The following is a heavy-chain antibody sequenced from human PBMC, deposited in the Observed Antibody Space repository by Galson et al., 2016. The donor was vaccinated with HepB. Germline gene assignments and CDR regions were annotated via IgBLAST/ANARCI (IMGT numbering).Heavy chain of an antibody. CDR2: IWYDGSNK. Sequence: SLRLSCAASGFTFITYGMHWVRQAPGKGLEWVAVIWYDGSNKYYADSVKGRFTISRDNSKNTLYLQVNSLCAEDTALYYCARGGYYYDSGDSPIDYWGQGTLVTVSS. CDR3: ARGGYYYDSGDSPIDY. D-gene: IGHD3-22*01. J-gene: IGHJ4*02. CDR1: GFTFITYG. V-gene: IGHV3-33*01.